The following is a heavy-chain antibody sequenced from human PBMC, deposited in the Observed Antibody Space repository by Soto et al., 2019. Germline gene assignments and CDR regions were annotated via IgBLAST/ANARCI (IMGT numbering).Heavy chain of an antibody. D-gene: IGHD2-15*01. Sequence: GGSLRLSCAASGFTFSSYSMNWVRQAPGKGLEWVSSISSSSSYIYYADSVKGRFTISRDNAKNSLYLQMNSLRAEDTAVYYCARETPPQTYCSGGSCYALLGSFGIWGQGTMVT. CDR1: GFTFSSYS. CDR3: ARETPPQTYCSGGSCYALLGSFGI. J-gene: IGHJ3*02. V-gene: IGHV3-21*01. CDR2: ISSSSSYI.